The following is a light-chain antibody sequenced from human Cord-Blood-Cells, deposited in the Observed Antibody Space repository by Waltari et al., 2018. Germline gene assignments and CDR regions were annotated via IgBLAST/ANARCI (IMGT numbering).Light chain of an antibody. J-gene: IGKJ1*01. CDR3: QQYNSYWT. Sequence: DIQITQSPSTLSASVVDRVTSTCRASQSISSWLAWDQQNPRKAPKLLIYDASSLESGVPSRFSGSGSGTEFTLTISSLQPDDFATYYCQQYNSYWTFGQGTKVEIK. CDR2: DAS. V-gene: IGKV1-5*01. CDR1: QSISSW.